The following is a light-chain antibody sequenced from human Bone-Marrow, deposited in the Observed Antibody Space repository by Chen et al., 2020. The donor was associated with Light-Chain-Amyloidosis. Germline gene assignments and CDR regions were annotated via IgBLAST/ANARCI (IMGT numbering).Light chain of an antibody. Sequence: EIVMTQSPATLSVSPGERATLSCRASQSINYKLAWYQHKPGQAPRLLIYGASTSATGIPARFSGSVSGTEFTLTISSMESEDVAIYYCQQYNNWPGTCGPGTKVDIK. CDR3: QQYNNWPGT. CDR1: QSINYK. J-gene: IGKJ3*01. CDR2: GAS. V-gene: IGKV3-15*01.